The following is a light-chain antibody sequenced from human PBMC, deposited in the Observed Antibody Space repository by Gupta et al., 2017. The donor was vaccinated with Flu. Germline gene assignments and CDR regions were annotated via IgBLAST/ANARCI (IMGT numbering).Light chain of an antibody. V-gene: IGKV3-15*01. CDR1: QTIYSN. CDR2: DAS. Sequence: IVMTQSPVTLSLSPGERATISCRASQTIYSNLAWYQQTPGQAPRLLIYDASTRATGIPARFSGSGSGTEFILSISSLQSEDFAVYYCQQYSTWPLTFGGGTKVEI. CDR3: QQYSTWPLT. J-gene: IGKJ4*01.